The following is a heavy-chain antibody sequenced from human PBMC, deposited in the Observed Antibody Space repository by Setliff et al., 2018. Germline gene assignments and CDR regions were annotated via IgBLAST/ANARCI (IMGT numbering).Heavy chain of an antibody. J-gene: IGHJ5*02. V-gene: IGHV4-31*03. CDR1: GDSISIGAYF. D-gene: IGHD2-21*01. CDR2: ITSSGYT. CDR3: VRGRTSGLFLSRFDP. Sequence: SETLSLTCSVSGDSISIGAYFWSWIRHRPGEGLEYIGHITSSGYTNYSPSLQGRVAISEDTSENQFSLKLSSVTAADTAIHFCVRGRTSGLFLSRFDPWGQGTLVTVSS.